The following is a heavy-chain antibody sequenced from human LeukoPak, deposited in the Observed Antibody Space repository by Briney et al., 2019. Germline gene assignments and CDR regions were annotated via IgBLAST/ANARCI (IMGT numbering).Heavy chain of an antibody. CDR2: INHSGST. Sequence: KPSETLSLTCAVYGGSFSGYYWSWIRQPPGKGLEWIGEINHSGSTNYNPSLKSRVTISVDTSKNQFSLKLSSVTAADTAVYYCARRLTYYDFWSGPPLDYWGQGTLVTVSS. CDR3: ARRLTYYDFWSGPPLDY. V-gene: IGHV4-34*01. J-gene: IGHJ4*02. CDR1: GGSFSGYY. D-gene: IGHD3-3*01.